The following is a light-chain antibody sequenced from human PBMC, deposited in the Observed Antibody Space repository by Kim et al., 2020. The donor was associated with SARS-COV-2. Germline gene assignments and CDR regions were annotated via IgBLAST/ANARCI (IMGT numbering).Light chain of an antibody. J-gene: IGLJ2*01. Sequence: SYELTQPPSVSVSPGQTASITCYGDKLGDKYACWYQQKPGQSPVLVIYQDSKRPSGIPERFSGSNSGNTATLTISGTQAMDEADYYCQAWDSRGVFGGGT. V-gene: IGLV3-1*01. CDR2: QDS. CDR1: KLGDKY. CDR3: QAWDSRGV.